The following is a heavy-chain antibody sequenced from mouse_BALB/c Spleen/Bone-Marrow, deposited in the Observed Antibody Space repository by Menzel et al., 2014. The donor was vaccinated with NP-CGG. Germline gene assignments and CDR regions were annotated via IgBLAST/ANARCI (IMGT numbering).Heavy chain of an antibody. CDR3: ATYYRYGGAY. Sequence: VMLVESGPGLVAPSQSLSITCTASGFSLSSFGIHWVRQPPGKGLEWLGVIWAGGSTNYDSAFMSRLTISKDDSKSQVFLKMSSLQTDDTAMYYCATYYRYGGAYLGRGTLVTVSA. CDR1: GFSLSSFG. D-gene: IGHD2-14*01. J-gene: IGHJ3*01. V-gene: IGHV2-9*02. CDR2: IWAGGST.